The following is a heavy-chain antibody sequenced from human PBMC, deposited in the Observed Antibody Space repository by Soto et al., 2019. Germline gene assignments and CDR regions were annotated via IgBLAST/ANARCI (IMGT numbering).Heavy chain of an antibody. J-gene: IGHJ6*02. D-gene: IGHD3-22*01. Sequence: SVKVSCKASGGTFSSYAISWVRQAPGQGLEWMGGIIPIFGTANYAQKFQGRVTITADESTSTAYMELSSLRSEDTAVYYCAADRYGSSGYYYTHYYYGMDVWGQGTTVTVSS. CDR3: AADRYGSSGYYYTHYYYGMDV. CDR1: GGTFSSYA. V-gene: IGHV1-69*13. CDR2: IIPIFGTA.